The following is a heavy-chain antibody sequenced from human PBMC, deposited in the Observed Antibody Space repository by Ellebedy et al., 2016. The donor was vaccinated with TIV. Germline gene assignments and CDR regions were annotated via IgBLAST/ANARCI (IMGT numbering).Heavy chain of an antibody. V-gene: IGHV1-69*10. CDR3: VRDAKGVAVDAIGYFDP. J-gene: IGHJ5*02. CDR2: IIPILGMT. CDR1: GGTFSNDA. D-gene: IGHD2-15*01. Sequence: AASVKVSCKASGGTFSNDAISWVRLAPGQGLEWRGAIIPILGMTNNAPKFQARLTLTADTSTSTAYLDLRGLTSDDTAVYYCVRDAKGVAVDAIGYFDPWGQGTLLTVSS.